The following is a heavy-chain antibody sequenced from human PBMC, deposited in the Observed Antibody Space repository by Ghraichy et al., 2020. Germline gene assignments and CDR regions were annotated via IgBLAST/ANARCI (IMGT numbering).Heavy chain of an antibody. V-gene: IGHV6-1*01. Sequence: SQTLSLTCAISGDNVFNNNAAWNWIRQSPSRGLEWLGRTYYRSKWYNDYAVSVKSRITINPDTSKNQFSLHLNSVTPEDTAVYYCAKSQWLVEDAFDIWGQGTRVTVSS. J-gene: IGHJ3*02. D-gene: IGHD6-19*01. CDR3: AKSQWLVEDAFDI. CDR2: TYYRSKWYN. CDR1: GDNVFNNNAA.